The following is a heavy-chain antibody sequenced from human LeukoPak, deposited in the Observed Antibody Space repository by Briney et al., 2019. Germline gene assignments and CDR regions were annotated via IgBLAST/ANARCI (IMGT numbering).Heavy chain of an antibody. CDR3: ARGTGVDDYGDYPYYNWFDP. CDR2: IYYSGST. V-gene: IGHV4-31*03. D-gene: IGHD4-17*01. J-gene: IGHJ5*02. CDR1: GGSISSCGYY. Sequence: SETLSLTCTVSGGSISSCGYYWSWIRQHPGKGLEWIGYIYYSGSTYYNPSLKSRVTISVDTSKNQFSLKLSSVTAADTAVYYCARGTGVDDYGDYPYYNWFDPWGQGTLVTVSS.